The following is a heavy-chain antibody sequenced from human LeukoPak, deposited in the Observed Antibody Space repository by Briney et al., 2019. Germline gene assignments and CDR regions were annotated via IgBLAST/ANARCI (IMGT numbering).Heavy chain of an antibody. Sequence: SETLSLTCTVSGVSVSSNSYYWSWIRQPPGKGLEWIGYIYYSESTNYNPSLKSRVTISVDTSKNQFSLRLSSVTAADTAVYYCGGGYSGYTVDYWGQGTLVTVSS. D-gene: IGHD5-12*01. J-gene: IGHJ4*02. CDR3: GGGYSGYTVDY. CDR1: GVSVSSNSYY. CDR2: IYYSEST. V-gene: IGHV4-61*01.